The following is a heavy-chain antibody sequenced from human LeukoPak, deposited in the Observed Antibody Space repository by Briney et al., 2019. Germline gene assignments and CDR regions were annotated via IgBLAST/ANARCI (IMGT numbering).Heavy chain of an antibody. CDR3: ARRGAGSVYYDASGYDY. CDR2: IYYSGNT. Sequence: PSETLSLTCTVSGGSISGYYWVWIRQPPGKGLEWIGYIYYSGNTNYNPSLKSRVTISVDTSKNQFSLKLTSATAADTAVYYCARRGAGSVYYDASGYDYWGQGTLVTVSS. CDR1: GGSISGYY. D-gene: IGHD3-22*01. V-gene: IGHV4-59*01. J-gene: IGHJ4*02.